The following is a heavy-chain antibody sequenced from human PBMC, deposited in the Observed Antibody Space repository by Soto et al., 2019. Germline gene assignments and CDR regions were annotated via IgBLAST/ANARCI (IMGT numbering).Heavy chain of an antibody. V-gene: IGHV1-46*01. D-gene: IGHD2-15*01. CDR1: GYTFTSYY. Sequence: ASVKVSCKAPGYTFTSYYMHWVRQAPGQGLEWMGIINPSSGNTGYAQKFQGRVTMTRNTSISTAYMELSSLRSEDTAVYYCARDGGEVVVAATDYWGQGTLVTVSS. CDR2: INPSSGNT. J-gene: IGHJ4*02. CDR3: ARDGGEVVVAATDY.